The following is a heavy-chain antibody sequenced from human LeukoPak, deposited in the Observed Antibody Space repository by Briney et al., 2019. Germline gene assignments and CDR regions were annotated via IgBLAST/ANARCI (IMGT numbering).Heavy chain of an antibody. CDR3: TTRGGAFDI. CDR1: GFTFSNAW. CDR2: IKSKTDGGTT. D-gene: IGHD3-10*01. Sequence: GGSLRLSCAASGFTFSNAWMNWVRQAPGKGLEWVGCIKSKTDGGTTDYAAPVKGRFTISRDDSKNTLYLQMNSLKTEDTAVYYCTTRGGAFDIWGQGTMVTVSS. J-gene: IGHJ3*02. V-gene: IGHV3-15*07.